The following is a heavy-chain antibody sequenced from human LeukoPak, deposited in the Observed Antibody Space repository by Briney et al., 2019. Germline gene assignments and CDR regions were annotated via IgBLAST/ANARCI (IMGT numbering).Heavy chain of an antibody. D-gene: IGHD6-19*01. CDR3: ARMDGTVAD. J-gene: IGHJ4*02. CDR2: IYSSGSA. CDR1: GVSLCSYY. V-gene: IGHV4-59*01. Sequence: SETLSLTCTVSGVSLCSYYWSWIRQRPRKGLECVGYIYSSGSAKYNPSLKSRITISVDTSKNQFSLELNSVTAADTAVYYCARMDGTVADWGQGTLVIVSS.